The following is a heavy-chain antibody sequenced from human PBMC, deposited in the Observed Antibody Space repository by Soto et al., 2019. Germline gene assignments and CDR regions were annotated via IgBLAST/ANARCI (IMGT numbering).Heavy chain of an antibody. CDR2: SSTSSGAT. V-gene: IGHV1-18*04. D-gene: IGHD6-6*01. Sequence: ASVKVSCKASGYRFSTYGINWVRQAPGQGLQWMGWSSTSSGATNYAQKFQGRVTFTTDTSTSTAYMELRSLISDDTAVYFCARERYVASRHSHFDSWGQGTQGTVSS. CDR1: GYRFSTYG. CDR3: ARERYVASRHSHFDS. J-gene: IGHJ4*02.